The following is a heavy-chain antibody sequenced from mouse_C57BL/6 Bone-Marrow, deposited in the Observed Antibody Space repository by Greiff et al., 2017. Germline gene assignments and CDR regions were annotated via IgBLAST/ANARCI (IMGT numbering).Heavy chain of an antibody. D-gene: IGHD1-2*01. CDR2: ISSGGSYT. V-gene: IGHV5-6*01. CDR1: GFTFSSYG. Sequence: EVNVVESGGDLVKPGGSLKLSCAASGFTFSSYGMSWVRQTPDKRLEWVATISSGGSYTYYPDSVKGRFTISRDNAKNTLYLQMSRLKAEDTAMYYCAGYSRRDWYFDVWGTGTMVTVSA. J-gene: IGHJ1*03. CDR3: AGYSRRDWYFDV.